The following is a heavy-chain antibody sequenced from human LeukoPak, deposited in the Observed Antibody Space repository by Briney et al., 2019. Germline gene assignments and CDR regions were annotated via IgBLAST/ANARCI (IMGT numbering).Heavy chain of an antibody. D-gene: IGHD3-22*01. CDR1: GGSISSYY. J-gene: IGHJ6*03. CDR2: IYYSGST. Sequence: PSETLSLTCTVSGGSISSYYWSWIRQPPGKGLEWIGYIYYSGSTNYNPSLKSRVTMSVDTSKNQFSLKLSSVTAADTAVYYCARDQPYYYDSSGYYYYYYYMDVWGKGTTVTVSS. V-gene: IGHV4-59*12. CDR3: ARDQPYYYDSSGYYYYYYYMDV.